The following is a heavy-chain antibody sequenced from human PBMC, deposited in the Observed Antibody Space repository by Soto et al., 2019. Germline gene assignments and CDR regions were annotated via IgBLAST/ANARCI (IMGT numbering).Heavy chain of an antibody. J-gene: IGHJ5*02. D-gene: IGHD2-21*01. CDR1: GYKFGSAW. CDR3: ARQLSHSCGS. Sequence: GESLKISCKGVGYKFGSAWIGWVRQMPGKGLEWMGIIKPGTSGIRYSPSCRGHVTISADEAVSTAYLQWSSLKASDTAMYYCARQLSHSCGSWGQGTLVTVSS. CDR2: IKPGTSGI. V-gene: IGHV5-51*01.